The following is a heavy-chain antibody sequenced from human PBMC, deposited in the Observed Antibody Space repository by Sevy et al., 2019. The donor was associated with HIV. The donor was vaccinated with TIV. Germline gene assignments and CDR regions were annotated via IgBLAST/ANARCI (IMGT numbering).Heavy chain of an antibody. V-gene: IGHV3-30-3*01. CDR2: ISFDGSNE. CDR1: GFTFNFFS. CDR3: ALERLSSAVAEYFHN. J-gene: IGHJ1*01. D-gene: IGHD1-1*01. Sequence: GGSLRLSCAASGFTFNFFSMHRVRQAPGKGLEWVATISFDGSNEHYADSVKGRFTISRDNSKNSLFLQMNSLRADDSAVYYCALERLSSAVAEYFHNWGQGTLVTVSS.